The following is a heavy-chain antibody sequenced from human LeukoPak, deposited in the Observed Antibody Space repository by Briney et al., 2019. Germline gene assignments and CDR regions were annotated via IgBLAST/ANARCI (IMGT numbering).Heavy chain of an antibody. Sequence: PGGSLRLSCAASGFTFSSYAMSWVRPAPGKGLEWVSAISGSGGSTYYADSVKGRYTISRDTSQITLYLHMSSLRAQSTAVCYSAKGSGGSVGVCDYWGEGTLVTVSS. CDR2: ISGSGGST. CDR3: AKGSGGSVGVCDY. V-gene: IGHV3-23*01. D-gene: IGHD2-15*01. CDR1: GFTFSSYA. J-gene: IGHJ4*02.